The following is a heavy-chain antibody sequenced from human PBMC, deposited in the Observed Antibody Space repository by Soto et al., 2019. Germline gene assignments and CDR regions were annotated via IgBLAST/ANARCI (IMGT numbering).Heavy chain of an antibody. CDR2: ITGSRGAT. Sequence: EVQLSESGGGLVQPGGSLRLSCVGSGFTFGPYTMAWVRQAPGMGLECVSVITGSRGATYYSDSVKGRFSISRDNSRNTLYLQMNDLRAGDTGVYYCAKTGPVTARTRFDYWGQGALVTVSS. D-gene: IGHD2-21*02. J-gene: IGHJ4*02. V-gene: IGHV3-23*01. CDR1: GFTFGPYT. CDR3: AKTGPVTARTRFDY.